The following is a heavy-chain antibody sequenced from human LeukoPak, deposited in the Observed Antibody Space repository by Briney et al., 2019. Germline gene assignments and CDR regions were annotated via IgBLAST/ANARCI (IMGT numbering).Heavy chain of an antibody. D-gene: IGHD2-2*01. Sequence: GGSLRLSCAASGFNFNIYGMNWVRQAPGKGLEWVSGISGSGSSTYYADSVKGRFTISRDNSKSTLYLQMNSLRAEDTAVYYCAKDRHAPGRYCSSTICFPFDPWGQGTLVTVSS. CDR2: ISGSGSST. CDR1: GFNFNIYG. CDR3: AKDRHAPGRYCSSTICFPFDP. J-gene: IGHJ5*02. V-gene: IGHV3-23*01.